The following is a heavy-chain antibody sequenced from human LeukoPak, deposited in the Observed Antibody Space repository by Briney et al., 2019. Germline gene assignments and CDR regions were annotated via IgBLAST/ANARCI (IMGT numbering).Heavy chain of an antibody. V-gene: IGHV3-48*01. CDR2: VSPNGYTI. D-gene: IGHD2-2*01. Sequence: GGSLRLSCAASGFTFSDYNMNWVRQTPGKGLEWVSYVSPNGYTIHYADSVKGRFTISRDNAKDSLYLQMNSLRAEDTAVYYCARGVPAAISNWYFDLWGRGTLVTVSS. J-gene: IGHJ2*01. CDR1: GFTFSDYN. CDR3: ARGVPAAISNWYFDL.